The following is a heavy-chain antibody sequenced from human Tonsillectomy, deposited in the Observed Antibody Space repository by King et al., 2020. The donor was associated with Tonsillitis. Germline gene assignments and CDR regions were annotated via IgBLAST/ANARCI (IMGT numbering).Heavy chain of an antibody. CDR2: IKSKTDGGTT. CDR3: TWNNWNNEGDY. J-gene: IGHJ4*02. D-gene: IGHD1/OR15-1a*01. Sequence: VQLVESGGGLVKPGGSLRLSCAASGFTFSSAWMSWVRKAPGKGLEWVGRIKSKTDGGTTDYVAPVKGRFTISRDDSKNMLDLQMKSLKIEDTAVYYCTWNNWNNEGDYWGQGTLVTVSS. CDR1: GFTFSSAW. V-gene: IGHV3-15*01.